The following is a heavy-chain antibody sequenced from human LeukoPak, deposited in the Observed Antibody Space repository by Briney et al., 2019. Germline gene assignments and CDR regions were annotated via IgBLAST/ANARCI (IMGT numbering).Heavy chain of an antibody. CDR1: GFTFSSYP. CDR2: ISGSGGST. J-gene: IGHJ4*02. Sequence: PGGPRRLSCAASGFTFSSYPRSWARQAQGKGLEGVSAISGSGGSTDYAVSVKGRFTISSDNSKNTLYLQMNSLRAEDTAIYFCAKSLPGGYSYGTIDYWGQGTLVTVSS. CDR3: AKSLPGGYSYGTIDY. V-gene: IGHV3-23*01. D-gene: IGHD5-18*01.